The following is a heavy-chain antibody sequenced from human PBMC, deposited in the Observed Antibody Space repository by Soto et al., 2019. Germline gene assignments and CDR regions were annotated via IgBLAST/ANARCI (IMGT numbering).Heavy chain of an antibody. CDR2: ISSTSSHI. CDR3: AGGQWGCNLLACYVSDAFDI. D-gene: IGHD2-15*01. J-gene: IGHJ3*02. CDR1: GFTFSDYS. Sequence: EVQLVESGGGLVKPGGSLRLSCAASGFTFSDYSMNWVRQAPGKGLEWVASISSTSSHIYYADSVKGRFTIARDNAKNSLYLQMNSLNVDDTAVYSCAGGQWGCNLLACYVSDAFDIWGQGTMVTVSS. V-gene: IGHV3-21*06.